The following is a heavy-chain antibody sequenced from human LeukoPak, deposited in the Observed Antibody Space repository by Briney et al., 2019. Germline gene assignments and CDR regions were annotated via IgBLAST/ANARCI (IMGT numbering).Heavy chain of an antibody. D-gene: IGHD3-22*01. CDR3: ARGGYYYDSSGYKIDY. J-gene: IGHJ4*02. Sequence: ASVKVSCKASGYTFTIYGITWVRQAPGQGPEWVGWTSAYNGDTNHAQKFQGRVTMTTDTSTRTAYMELRSLRSDDTAVYYCARGGYYYDSSGYKIDYWGQGTLVTVSS. CDR1: GYTFTIYG. CDR2: TSAYNGDT. V-gene: IGHV1-18*01.